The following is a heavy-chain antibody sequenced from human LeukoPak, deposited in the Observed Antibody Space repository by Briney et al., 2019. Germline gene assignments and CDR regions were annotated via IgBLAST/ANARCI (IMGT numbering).Heavy chain of an antibody. V-gene: IGHV4-39*01. CDR1: GGSLRRTGYC. CDR2: IYHNGST. CDR3: ARHVGHDFWSGYRCVDP. D-gene: IGHD3-3*01. J-gene: IGHJ5*02. Sequence: SETLSLTCTVSGGSLRRTGYCWGWIRQPPGKGLEWIGSIYHNGSTCNNPSLKSRVILSVDTSKNQFSLKLSSVTAADTAVYYCARHVGHDFWSGYRCVDPWGQGTLVTVSS.